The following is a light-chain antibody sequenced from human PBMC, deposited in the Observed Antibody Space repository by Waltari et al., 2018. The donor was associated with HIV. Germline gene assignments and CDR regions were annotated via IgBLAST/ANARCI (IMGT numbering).Light chain of an antibody. J-gene: IGLJ3*02. CDR3: ATWDDNLNGWV. Sequence: QSVLTQPPSASGTPGQRVTITCSGASSNIGRNTVNWYQQPPGTAPQLLIDSNNQRPSGVPDRVSGSKSGTSASLAISGLQSEDEADYYCATWDDNLNGWVFGGGTKLTVL. CDR2: SNN. V-gene: IGLV1-44*01. CDR1: SSNIGRNT.